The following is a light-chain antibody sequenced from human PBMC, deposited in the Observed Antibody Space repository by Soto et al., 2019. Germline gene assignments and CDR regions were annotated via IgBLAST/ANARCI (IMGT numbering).Light chain of an antibody. CDR2: GAS. V-gene: IGKV3-20*01. CDR1: QSVSSSY. J-gene: IGKJ2*01. CDR3: QQYGSSPRT. Sequence: EIVLTQSPGTLSLSPGERATLSCRASQSVSSSYLAWYQQKPGQAPSLLIYGASSRATGIPDRFSGSGSGTDFTLTISRLEPEDFAVYYCQQYGSSPRTFCQGTKLEIK.